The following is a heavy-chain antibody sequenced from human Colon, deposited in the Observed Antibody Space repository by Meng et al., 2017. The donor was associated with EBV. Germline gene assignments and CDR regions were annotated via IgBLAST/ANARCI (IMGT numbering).Heavy chain of an antibody. D-gene: IGHD3-9*01. J-gene: IGHJ4*02. CDR3: ARVPTTGYKDH. V-gene: IGHV4-34*01. CDR1: GGSFSGYV. Sequence: QVLLQQLGAGPLKPSEALSLTCTVNGGSFSGYVWSWVRQPPGKGMEWIGEVSHPGSANYNPSLKSRVTISVDASEKQFSLRLTSVTAADGAVYYCARVPTTGYKDHWGQGTLVTVSS. CDR2: VSHPGSA.